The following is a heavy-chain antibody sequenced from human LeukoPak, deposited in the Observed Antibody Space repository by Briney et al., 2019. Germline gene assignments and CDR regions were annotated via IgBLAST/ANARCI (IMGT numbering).Heavy chain of an antibody. CDR2: IYYVGST. CDR1: GGSFNSYY. V-gene: IGHV4-59*01. Sequence: PSETLSLTCTVSGGSFNSYYWSWIRQPPGKGLEWVGVIYYVGSTNYNPSLKSRVTISVDTSKNQFSLHLNSVTAADTAVYYCARVPYYDILTGYYKVYLHNWFDPWGQGTLVTVSS. J-gene: IGHJ5*02. CDR3: ARVPYYDILTGYYKVYLHNWFDP. D-gene: IGHD3-9*01.